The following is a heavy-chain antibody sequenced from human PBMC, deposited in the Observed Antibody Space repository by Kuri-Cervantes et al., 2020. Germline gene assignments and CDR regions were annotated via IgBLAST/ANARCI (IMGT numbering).Heavy chain of an antibody. CDR3: ARQIGGNNYFDY. CDR2: IYYSGST. J-gene: IGHJ4*02. Sequence: GSLRLSCTVSGGSISSSSYYWGWIRQPPGKGLEWIGSIYYSGSTYYNPSLKSRVTISVDTSKNQFSLKLSSVTAADTAIYYCARQIGGNNYFDYWGQGTLVTVSS. D-gene: IGHD4-23*01. CDR1: GGSISSSSYY. V-gene: IGHV4-39*07.